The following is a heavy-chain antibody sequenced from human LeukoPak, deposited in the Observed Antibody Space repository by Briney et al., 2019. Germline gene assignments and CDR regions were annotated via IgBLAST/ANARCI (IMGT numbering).Heavy chain of an antibody. CDR1: GFTFSSYG. CDR2: IRYDGSTK. CDR3: AREPLFYDFWSGYYDY. Sequence: GRSLRLSCAASGFTFSSYGMHWVRQAPGKGLEWVAFIRYDGSTKYYEDSVKGRFTISRDNAKNSLYLQMNSLRAEDTAVYYCAREPLFYDFWSGYYDYWGQGTLVTVSS. D-gene: IGHD3-3*01. V-gene: IGHV3-33*01. J-gene: IGHJ4*02.